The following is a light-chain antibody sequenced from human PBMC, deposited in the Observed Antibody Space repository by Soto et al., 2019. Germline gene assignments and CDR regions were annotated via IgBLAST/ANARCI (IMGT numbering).Light chain of an antibody. CDR2: WAS. CDR1: QSVLHSSNSKNC. Sequence: DIVMTQSPDSLAVSLGERATINCKSSQSVLHSSNSKNCLAWYQKKPGQPPKVLIYWASTRESGVPDRFSGSGSGTDFTLSISRPKAGDVAVYYGQYYYSAPAFGPGTKVDIK. CDR3: QYYYSAPA. V-gene: IGKV4-1*01. J-gene: IGKJ3*01.